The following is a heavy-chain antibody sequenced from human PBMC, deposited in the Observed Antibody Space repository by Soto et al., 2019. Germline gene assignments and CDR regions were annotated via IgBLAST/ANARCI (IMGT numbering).Heavy chain of an antibody. CDR1: GGSISGYY. CDR3: ARSYTTTWTSWGP. D-gene: IGHD2-2*01. CDR2: IYSSGTT. J-gene: IGHJ5*02. V-gene: IGHV4-59*01. Sequence: PSETLSLTCTVSGGSISGYYWSWIRQPPGKGLEWIGYIYSSGTTNYNPSLKSRVSISVDTSKNQVSLKLSSVTVADTAVYYCARSYTTTWTSWGPWGQGTLVTVSS.